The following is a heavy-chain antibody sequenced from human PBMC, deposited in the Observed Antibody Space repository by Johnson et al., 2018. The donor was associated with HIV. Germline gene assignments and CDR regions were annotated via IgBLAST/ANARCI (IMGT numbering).Heavy chain of an antibody. CDR1: GFTFSNAW. CDR3: ARTLGMGLVGSFDI. J-gene: IGHJ3*02. D-gene: IGHD6-19*01. CDR2: IKSKTDGGTT. V-gene: IGHV3-15*01. Sequence: VQLVESGGGLVQPGGSLRLSCAASGFTFSNAWMSWVRQAPGKGLEWVGRIKSKTDGGTTDYAAPVKGRFTISRDDSKNTLYLQMNSLRAEDTAVYYCARTLGMGLVGSFDIWGQGTMVTVSS.